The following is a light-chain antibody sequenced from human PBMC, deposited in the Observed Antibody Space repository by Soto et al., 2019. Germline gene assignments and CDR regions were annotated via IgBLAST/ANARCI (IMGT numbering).Light chain of an antibody. CDR1: SSNIGSNT. Sequence: QSVLTQPPSASGTPGQRGTLSFSGSSSNIGSNTVNWYQQLPGTAPKLVIYSNNQRPSGVPDRFSGSKSGTSASLAISGLQSEDEADYYCVAWDDSLNGYVVFGGGTKVTVL. CDR2: SNN. V-gene: IGLV1-44*01. J-gene: IGLJ2*01. CDR3: VAWDDSLNGYVV.